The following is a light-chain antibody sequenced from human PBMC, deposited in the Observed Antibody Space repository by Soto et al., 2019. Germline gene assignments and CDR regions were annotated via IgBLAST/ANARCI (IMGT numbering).Light chain of an antibody. CDR1: RSNIGSNL. CDR3: ASWDDSLKGVL. V-gene: IGLV1-44*01. J-gene: IGLJ3*02. CDR2: FND. Sequence: QSVLTQPPSASGTPGQRVSISCSGGRSNIGSNLVSWYQQLPGTAPKLLLYFNDQRPSGVPDLFSGSKSGTSASLAVSELQSEDEADYFCASWDDSLKGVLFGGGTQLTVL.